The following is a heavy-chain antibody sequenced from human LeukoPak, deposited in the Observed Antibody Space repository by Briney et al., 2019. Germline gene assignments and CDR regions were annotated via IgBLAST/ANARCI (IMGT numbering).Heavy chain of an antibody. CDR2: IYPADSDS. V-gene: IGHV5-51*01. CDR3: AIRSDYDTRGYYYFDY. Sequence: GESLKISCKGSGYTFSNYWIAWVRQMPGKGLEWMGIIYPADSDSRYSPSFQGQVTISVDRSINAAYLQWSSLKASDTAMYYCAIRSDYDTRGYYYFDYWGQGTLVTVSA. CDR1: GYTFSNYW. D-gene: IGHD3-22*01. J-gene: IGHJ4*02.